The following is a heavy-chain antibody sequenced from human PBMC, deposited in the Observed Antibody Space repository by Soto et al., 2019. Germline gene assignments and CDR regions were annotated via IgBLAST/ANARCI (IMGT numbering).Heavy chain of an antibody. Sequence: ASAKVSCKASGYTFTSYDINWVRQATGQGLEWMGWMNPNSGNTGYAQKFQGRVTMTRNTSISTAYMELSSLRSEDTAVYYCARGLPVWWLRRTRWAHPRLDVWG. D-gene: IGHD5-12*01. J-gene: IGHJ6*02. CDR1: GYTFTSYD. V-gene: IGHV1-8*01. CDR2: MNPNSGNT. CDR3: ARGLPVWWLRRTRWAHPRLDV.